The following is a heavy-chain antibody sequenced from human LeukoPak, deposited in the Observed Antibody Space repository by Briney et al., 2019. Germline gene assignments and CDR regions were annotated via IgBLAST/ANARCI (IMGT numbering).Heavy chain of an antibody. CDR3: ARGSYYSYYYMDV. Sequence: GGSLRLSCAASGFTFSSYAMHWVRQAPGKGLEYVSAITSNGGSTYYANSVKGRFTISRDNSKNTLYLQMGSLRAEDKAVYYCARGSYYSYYYMDVWGKGTTVTVSS. D-gene: IGHD1-26*01. CDR1: GFTFSSYA. J-gene: IGHJ6*03. V-gene: IGHV3-64*01. CDR2: ITSNGGST.